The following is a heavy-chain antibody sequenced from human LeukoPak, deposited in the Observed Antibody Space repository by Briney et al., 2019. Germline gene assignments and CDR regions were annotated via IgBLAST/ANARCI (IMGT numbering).Heavy chain of an antibody. CDR2: ISYSGST. V-gene: IGHV4-59*01. CDR1: GDSISSYH. D-gene: IGHD2-15*01. J-gene: IGHJ1*01. CDR3: AQKAPYSPGYSQH. Sequence: SETLSLTCTVSGDSISSYHWSWIRQPPGKGLEWIGYISYSGSTNYNPSLRSRGTISVDTSKNQFSLKLSSVTAADTAVYYCAQKAPYSPGYSQHWGQGTLVTVSS.